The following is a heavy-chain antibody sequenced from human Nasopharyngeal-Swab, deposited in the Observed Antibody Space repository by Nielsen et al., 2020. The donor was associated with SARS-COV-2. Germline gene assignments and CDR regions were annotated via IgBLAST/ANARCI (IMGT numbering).Heavy chain of an antibody. V-gene: IGHV4-34*01. Sequence: WSRQAPGKGLEWIGEINHSGSTNYNPSLKSRVTISVDTSKNQFSRKLSSVTAADTAVYYCARGAHSSSSGVGNWFDPWGQGTLVTVSS. D-gene: IGHD6-6*01. J-gene: IGHJ5*02. CDR2: INHSGST. CDR3: ARGAHSSSSGVGNWFDP.